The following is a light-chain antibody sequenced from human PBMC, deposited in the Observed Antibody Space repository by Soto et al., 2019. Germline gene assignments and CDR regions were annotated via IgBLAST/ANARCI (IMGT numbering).Light chain of an antibody. CDR1: QSIRSS. J-gene: IGKJ1*01. CDR2: DAS. Sequence: EIVMTESAGTVSVSQGERATLFCRASQSIRSSLAWYQQKPGKAPRLFIYDASTRATGIPARFSGSGSGTEFTLTISSLQSEDFAVYYCQQYNSWPQTFGQGTKVDIK. CDR3: QQYNSWPQT. V-gene: IGKV3-15*01.